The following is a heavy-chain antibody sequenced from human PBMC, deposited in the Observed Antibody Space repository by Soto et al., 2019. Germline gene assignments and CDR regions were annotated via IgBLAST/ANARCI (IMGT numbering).Heavy chain of an antibody. CDR2: ISNDGSIT. J-gene: IGHJ6*02. V-gene: IGHV3-74*01. Sequence: GGSLRLSCEASGFIFSNYWMHWVRQTPGTGLVWVSRISNDGSITNYADSVKGRFTISRDNAKNTLYLQMNSLRAEDTAVYYCAREGYNWNYGSWYYGMDVWGQGTTVTVSS. CDR1: GFIFSNYW. CDR3: AREGYNWNYGSWYYGMDV. D-gene: IGHD1-7*01.